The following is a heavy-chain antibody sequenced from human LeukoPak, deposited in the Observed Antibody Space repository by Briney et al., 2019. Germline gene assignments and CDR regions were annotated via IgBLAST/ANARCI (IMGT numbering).Heavy chain of an antibody. V-gene: IGHV1-58*01. Sequence: ASVKVSCKASGFTFSSPAVQWVRQARGQRLEWIGWIVGGSGNTNYAQKFQERVTITRDMSTSTAYMELSSLRSDDTAVYYCAVPSPRGYYYGMDVWGQGTTVTVSS. CDR3: AVPSPRGYYYGMDV. CDR2: IVGGSGNT. CDR1: GFTFSSPA. D-gene: IGHD3-10*01. J-gene: IGHJ6*02.